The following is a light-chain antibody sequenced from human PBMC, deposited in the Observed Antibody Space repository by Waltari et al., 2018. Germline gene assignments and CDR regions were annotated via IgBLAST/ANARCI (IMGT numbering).Light chain of an antibody. Sequence: QSVLTQPPSLSGAPGQRVTISCTGSSSNIGANHDVHWYQHLPGTAPKRLISGDINRPSGVPDRFSGSKSGTSASLAITGLRAEDEADYYCQSYDSSLSGVVFGGGTKLTVL. CDR3: QSYDSSLSGVV. V-gene: IGLV1-40*01. CDR1: SSNIGANHD. CDR2: GDI. J-gene: IGLJ2*01.